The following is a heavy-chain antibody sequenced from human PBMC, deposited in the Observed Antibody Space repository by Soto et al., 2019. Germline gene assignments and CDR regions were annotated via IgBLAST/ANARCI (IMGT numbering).Heavy chain of an antibody. J-gene: IGHJ5*02. CDR3: ARVYYDSSGYLNWFDP. Sequence: ASVKVSCKASGYTFTSYGISWVRQAPGQGLEWMGWISAYNGNTNYAQKLQGRVTMTTDTSTSTAYMELRSLRSDDTAVYYCARVYYDSSGYLNWFDPWGQGTLVTVSS. D-gene: IGHD3-22*01. CDR2: ISAYNGNT. CDR1: GYTFTSYG. V-gene: IGHV1-18*01.